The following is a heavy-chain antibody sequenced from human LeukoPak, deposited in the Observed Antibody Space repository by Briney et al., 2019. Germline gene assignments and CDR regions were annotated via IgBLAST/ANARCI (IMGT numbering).Heavy chain of an antibody. V-gene: IGHV1-2*02. CDR1: GYTFTGYY. J-gene: IGHJ5*02. CDR3: ARDTAMVTGNWFDP. D-gene: IGHD5-18*01. Sequence: ASVKVSCKASGYTFTGYYMHWVRQAPGQGLEWMGWINPNSGGTNYAQKFQGRVTMTRDTSISTAYMELSRLRSDDTAVYYCARDTAMVTGNWFDPWGQGTLVNVSS. CDR2: INPNSGGT.